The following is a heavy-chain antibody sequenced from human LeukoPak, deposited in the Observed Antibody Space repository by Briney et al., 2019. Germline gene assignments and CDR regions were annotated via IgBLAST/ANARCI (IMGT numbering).Heavy chain of an antibody. V-gene: IGHV3-23*01. Sequence: GGSLRLSCAASGFTFSSYSMSWVRQAPGKGLEWVSAISGSGGSTYYADSVKGRFTISRDNSQNTLHLQMNSLRAEDTAVYYCAKDDLYYYDSSGYGAFDIWGQGTMVTVSS. J-gene: IGHJ3*02. D-gene: IGHD3-22*01. CDR1: GFTFSSYS. CDR3: AKDDLYYYDSSGYGAFDI. CDR2: ISGSGGST.